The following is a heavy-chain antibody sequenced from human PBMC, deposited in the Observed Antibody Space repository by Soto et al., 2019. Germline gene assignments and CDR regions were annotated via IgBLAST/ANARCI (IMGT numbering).Heavy chain of an antibody. V-gene: IGHV3-74*01. D-gene: IGHD2-15*01. CDR2: INSDGSST. CDR1: GFTFSSYW. CDR3: ARGLGCSGGSCYHNWFDP. Sequence: GGSLRLSCAASGFTFSSYWMHWVRQAPGKGLVWVSRINSDGSSTGYADSVKGRFTISRDNAKNTLYLQMNSLRAEDTAVYYCARGLGCSGGSCYHNWFDPWGQGTLVTVSS. J-gene: IGHJ5*02.